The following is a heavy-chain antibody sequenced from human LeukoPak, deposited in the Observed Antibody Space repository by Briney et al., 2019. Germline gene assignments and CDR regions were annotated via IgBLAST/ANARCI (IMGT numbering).Heavy chain of an antibody. CDR3: ARAIGRIQLHSYGMDV. J-gene: IGHJ6*02. D-gene: IGHD1-1*01. Sequence: GGSLRLSCTTSGFNFRAYWMAWVRQAPGEGLEWVAVISFDGSNKYYADSVRGRFTISRDNSKNTLSLQMNTLRTEDTAVYYCARAIGRIQLHSYGMDVWGQGTTVTVSS. CDR1: GFNFRAYW. V-gene: IGHV3-30*19. CDR2: ISFDGSNK.